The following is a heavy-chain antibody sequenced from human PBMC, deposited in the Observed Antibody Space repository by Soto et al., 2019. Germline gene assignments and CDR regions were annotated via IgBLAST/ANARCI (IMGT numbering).Heavy chain of an antibody. CDR2: INPTSGGT. CDR1: GYTFTGYY. V-gene: IGHV1-2*02. J-gene: IGHJ4*01. D-gene: IGHD3-3*01. Sequence: ASVKVSCRDSGYTFTGYYMQWVRQAPVQGREWMGWINPTSGGTNYAQKFQGRVTMTRDTSISTAYLDLSRLRSYDTAVYYCARDHYDFWSGYYRWHMGDGGHGALVTVSS. CDR3: ARDHYDFWSGYYRWHMGD.